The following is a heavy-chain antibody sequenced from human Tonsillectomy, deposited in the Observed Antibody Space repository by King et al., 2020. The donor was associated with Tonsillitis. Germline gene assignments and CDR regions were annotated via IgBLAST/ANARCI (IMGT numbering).Heavy chain of an antibody. J-gene: IGHJ5*02. CDR3: ARDSLSGGSCWDL. V-gene: IGHV3-48*02. CDR2: ISSGSSNII. CDR1: GFTFSSYS. Sequence: VQLVESRGGLVQPGGSLRLSCAASGFTFSSYSMNWVRQAPGKGLEWISYISSGSSNIIYYADSVKGRFTISRDNAKNSLYLQMNSLRDDDTAVYYCARDSLSGGSCWDLWGQGTLVTVSS. D-gene: IGHD2-15*01.